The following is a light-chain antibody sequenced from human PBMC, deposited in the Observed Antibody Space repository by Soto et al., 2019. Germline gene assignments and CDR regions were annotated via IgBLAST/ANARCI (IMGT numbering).Light chain of an antibody. Sequence: EIVLTQSPGPLSLSPGERATLSCRASQSVSSSYLAWYQQKPGQAPRLLIYGASSRATGIPDRFSGSGSGTDFTLTISRLEPEDFAVYYCQQYNNWPPYTFGQGTKLEIK. CDR1: QSVSSSY. CDR3: QQYNNWPPYT. V-gene: IGKV3-20*01. CDR2: GAS. J-gene: IGKJ2*01.